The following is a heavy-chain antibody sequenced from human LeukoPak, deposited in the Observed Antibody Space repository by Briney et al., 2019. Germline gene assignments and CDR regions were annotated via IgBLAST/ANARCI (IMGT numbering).Heavy chain of an antibody. J-gene: IGHJ5*02. V-gene: IGHV4-39*01. CDR1: GGSISSSSYY. CDR2: IYYSGST. Sequence: SETLSLTCTVSGGSISSSSYYWGWIRQPPGKGLEWIVSIYYSGSTYYNPSLKSRVTISVDTSKNQFSLKLSSVTAADTAVYYCARRGDPWFGENYSNWFDPWGQGTLVTVSS. D-gene: IGHD3-10*01. CDR3: ARRGDPWFGENYSNWFDP.